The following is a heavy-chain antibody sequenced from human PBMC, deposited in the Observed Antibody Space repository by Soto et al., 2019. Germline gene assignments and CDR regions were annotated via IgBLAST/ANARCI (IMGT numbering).Heavy chain of an antibody. CDR3: DRDRSKKLGFDY. D-gene: IGHD3-16*01. J-gene: IGHJ4*02. Sequence: QVQLVQSGAEMKKPGSSVKVSCKASGGTFSSYAFSWVRQAPGQGLEWMGGVIPLLGTANYAQKFQGRVTIIADESASTAYMELISLTSEDTAVYFCDRDRSKKLGFDYWGQGTLVTVSS. CDR1: GGTFSSYA. CDR2: VIPLLGTA. V-gene: IGHV1-69*01.